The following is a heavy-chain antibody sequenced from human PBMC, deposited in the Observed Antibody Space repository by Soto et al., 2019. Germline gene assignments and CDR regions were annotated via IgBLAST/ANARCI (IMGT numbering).Heavy chain of an antibody. J-gene: IGHJ4*02. CDR3: ARDSNGWATRAPYFDY. CDR2: IRSTAYSRTT. CDR1: GFSFGDYG. Sequence: EVQLVESGGGLVKPGQSLRLSCTTSGFSFGDYGMSWLGQAPGKGLERVGFIRSTAYSRTTEYAAALRGRITISRDDSKSTADLKMDTLENEDTAVYYCARDSNGWATRAPYFDYWGQRLLVTVSS. V-gene: IGHV3-49*05. D-gene: IGHD6-19*01.